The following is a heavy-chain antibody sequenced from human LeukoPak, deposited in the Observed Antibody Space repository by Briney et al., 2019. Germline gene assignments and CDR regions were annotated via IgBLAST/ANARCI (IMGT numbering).Heavy chain of an antibody. CDR2: MNPNSGNT. J-gene: IGHJ5*02. V-gene: IGHV1-8*01. D-gene: IGHD3-10*01. CDR3: ARVLTYYYGSSWFDP. Sequence: ASVKVSCKASGYTFTSYDIDWVRQATGQGLEWMGWMNPNSGNTGYAQKFQGRVTMTRNTSISTAYMELSSLRSEDTAVYYCARVLTYYYGSSWFDPWGQGTLVTVSS. CDR1: GYTFTSYD.